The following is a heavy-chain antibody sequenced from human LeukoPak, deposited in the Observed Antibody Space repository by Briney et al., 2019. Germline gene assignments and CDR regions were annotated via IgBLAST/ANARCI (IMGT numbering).Heavy chain of an antibody. V-gene: IGHV1-2*06. CDR3: ARDLISPKKGYSGYVYGY. Sequence: GASVKVSCEASGYTFTGYYMHWVRQAPGQGLEWTGRINPNSGGTNYAQKFQGRVTMTRDTSIRTAYMELSRLRSDDTAVYYCARDLISPKKGYSGYVYGYWGQGTLVTVSS. CDR1: GYTFTGYY. J-gene: IGHJ4*02. CDR2: INPNSGGT. D-gene: IGHD5-12*01.